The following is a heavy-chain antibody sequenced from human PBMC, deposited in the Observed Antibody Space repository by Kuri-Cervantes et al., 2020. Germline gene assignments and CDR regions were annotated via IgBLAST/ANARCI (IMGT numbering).Heavy chain of an antibody. CDR3: ARGVGRDLEWLLRNYYYYYYMDV. Sequence: ASVKVSCKASGYTFTSYGISWVRQAPGQGLEWMGWISAYNGNTGYAQKFQGRVTMTRNTSISTAYMELSSLRSEDTAVYYCARGVGRDLEWLLRNYYYYYYMDVWGKGTTVTVSS. D-gene: IGHD3-3*01. CDR1: GYTFTSYG. J-gene: IGHJ6*03. V-gene: IGHV1-8*02. CDR2: ISAYNGNT.